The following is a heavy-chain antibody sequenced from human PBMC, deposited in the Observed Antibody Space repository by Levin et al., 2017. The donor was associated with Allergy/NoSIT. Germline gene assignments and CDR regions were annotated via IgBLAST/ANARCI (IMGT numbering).Heavy chain of an antibody. Sequence: SETLSLTCSVSGASIDSGDYYWSWLRQHPGKGLEWIGYIFHSGNTYYNPSLQSRLSISADTSKNQFSLTLTSVTAAHSAVYYCARDLPNGSAASCYPEGWFDPWGQGTLVTVSS. CDR1: GASIDSGDYY. V-gene: IGHV4-31*03. CDR2: IFHSGNT. D-gene: IGHD2-15*01. CDR3: ARDLPNGSAASCYPEGWFDP. J-gene: IGHJ5*02.